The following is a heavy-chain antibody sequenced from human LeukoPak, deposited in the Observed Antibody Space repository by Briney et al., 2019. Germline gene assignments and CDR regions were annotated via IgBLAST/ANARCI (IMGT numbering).Heavy chain of an antibody. Sequence: GRSLRLSCAASGFTFGSYAMHWVRQAPGKGLEWVAVITYDGTNKYYADSVKGRFTISRDNSKNTPYLQMNSLRAEDTSVYSCAKGPFGSGRLTMSYWGQGTLVTVSS. CDR1: GFTFGSYA. V-gene: IGHV3-30*18. J-gene: IGHJ4*02. CDR3: AKGPFGSGRLTMSY. CDR2: ITYDGTNK. D-gene: IGHD3-10*01.